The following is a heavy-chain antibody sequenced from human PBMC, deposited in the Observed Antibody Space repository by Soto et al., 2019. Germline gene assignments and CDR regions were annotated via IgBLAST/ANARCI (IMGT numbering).Heavy chain of an antibody. D-gene: IGHD2-2*01. CDR3: AREARYCSSTSCSWLDP. Sequence: SETLSLTCTVSGGSISSYYWSWIRQPPGKGLEWIGYIYYSGTTNYNPSLKSRVAISVDTSKNQFSLNLSSVTAADTAVYYCAREARYCSSTSCSWLDPWGQGTLVTVSP. CDR2: IYYSGTT. V-gene: IGHV4-59*01. CDR1: GGSISSYY. J-gene: IGHJ5*02.